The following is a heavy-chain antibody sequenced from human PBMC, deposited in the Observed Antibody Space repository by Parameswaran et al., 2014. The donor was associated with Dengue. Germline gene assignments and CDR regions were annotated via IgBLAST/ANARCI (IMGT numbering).Heavy chain of an antibody. CDR2: IKSETDGGTT. D-gene: IGHD3-10*01. CDR3: TAPIYGSGSN. V-gene: IGHV3-15*01. Sequence: PGKGLEWVGHIKSETDGGTTDYAAPVRGRFTISRDDSKNTLYLQMNSLKTEDTAVYYCTAPIYGSGSNWGQGTLVTVSS. J-gene: IGHJ4*02.